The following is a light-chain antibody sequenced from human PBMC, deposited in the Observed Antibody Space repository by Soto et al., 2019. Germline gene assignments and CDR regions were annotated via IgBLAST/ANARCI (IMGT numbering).Light chain of an antibody. Sequence: EIVLTQSPGTLSLSPGERATLSCRASQSVGSSYLAWYQQKPGQAPRLLIYGASSRATGIPDRFSGSGSGTDFTLTISRLEPEDFAVYYCQQRSNWPGITFGQGTRLEIK. V-gene: IGKV3D-20*02. CDR3: QQRSNWPGIT. CDR2: GAS. J-gene: IGKJ5*01. CDR1: QSVGSSY.